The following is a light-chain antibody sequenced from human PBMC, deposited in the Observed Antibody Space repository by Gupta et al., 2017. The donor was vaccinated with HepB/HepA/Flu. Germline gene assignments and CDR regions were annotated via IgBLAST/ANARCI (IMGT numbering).Light chain of an antibody. CDR3: RSYTSSSTPV. CDR1: SSDVGGYNY. V-gene: IGLV2-14*01. CDR2: DVR. J-gene: IGLJ2*01. Sequence: QSALTQPAAVSGSPGQSITISCTGTSSDVGGYNYVSWYQQHPGNAPKLMIYDVRNRPAGVSNRFCGSNSGTASPPTISGLQADDADYYYCRSYTSSSTPVFGGGTKLTVL.